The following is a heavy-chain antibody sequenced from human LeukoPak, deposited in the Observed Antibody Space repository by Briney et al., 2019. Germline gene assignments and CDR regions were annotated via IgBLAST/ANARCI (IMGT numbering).Heavy chain of an antibody. J-gene: IGHJ6*03. CDR1: GFTFSNYA. Sequence: PGGSLRLSCAASGFTFSNYAMTWVRQVPRKGLEWVSGISGSGDSTYYADSVRGRFTISRDNSKNTLYLQMNSLRADDTAVYYCAKGDMTGADYYYYMDVWGKGTTVTVSS. D-gene: IGHD3-9*01. CDR3: AKGDMTGADYYYYMDV. CDR2: ISGSGDST. V-gene: IGHV3-23*01.